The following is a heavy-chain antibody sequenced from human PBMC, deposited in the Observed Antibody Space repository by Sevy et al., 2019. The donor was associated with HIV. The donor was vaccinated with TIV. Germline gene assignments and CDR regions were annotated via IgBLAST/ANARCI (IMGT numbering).Heavy chain of an antibody. CDR1: GYTFTGYY. Sequence: ASVKVSCKASGYTFTGYYMHWVRQAPGQGLEWMGWINPNSGGTNYAQKFQGRVTMTRDTSISTAYMELSRLRSDDTAGYYCARARKLGYDFWSGYLYWGQGTLVTVSS. CDR2: INPNSGGT. J-gene: IGHJ4*02. V-gene: IGHV1-2*02. CDR3: ARARKLGYDFWSGYLY. D-gene: IGHD3-3*01.